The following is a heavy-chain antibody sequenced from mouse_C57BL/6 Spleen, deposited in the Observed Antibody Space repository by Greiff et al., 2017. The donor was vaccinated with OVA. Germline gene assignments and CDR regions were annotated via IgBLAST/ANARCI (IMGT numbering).Heavy chain of an antibody. CDR3: ARNPIYYGSYYYAMDY. J-gene: IGHJ4*01. CDR2: IWSGGST. CDR1: GFSLTSYG. Sequence: VKVVESGPGLVQPSQSLSITCTVSGFSLTSYGVHWVRQSPGKGLEWLGVIWSGGSTDYNAAFISRLSISKDNSKSQVFFKMNSLQADDTAIYYCARNPIYYGSYYYAMDYWGQGTSVTVSS. V-gene: IGHV2-2*01. D-gene: IGHD1-1*01.